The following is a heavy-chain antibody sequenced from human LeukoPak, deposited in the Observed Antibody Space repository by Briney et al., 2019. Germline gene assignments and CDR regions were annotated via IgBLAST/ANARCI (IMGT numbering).Heavy chain of an antibody. Sequence: SETLSLTCSVSGGSISRYYWSWIRQPPGKGLEWIGYSYHIGSTNYNPSLKSRVTISVDTSKNQFSLKLTSVTAADAAVYYCAREYSGFDYWGQGTLVTVSS. J-gene: IGHJ4*02. D-gene: IGHD5-12*01. CDR1: GGSISRYY. CDR2: SYHIGST. CDR3: AREYSGFDY. V-gene: IGHV4-59*01.